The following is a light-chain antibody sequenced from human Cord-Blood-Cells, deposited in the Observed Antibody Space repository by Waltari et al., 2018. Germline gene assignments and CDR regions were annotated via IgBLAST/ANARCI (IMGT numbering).Light chain of an antibody. CDR2: AAS. Sequence: AIRLTQSPSSFPAYTGDRVTLTCRVSQGISSYLAWYQQKPGKAPKLLIYAASTLQSGIPSRFSGSGSGTDFTLTISCLQSEDFATYYCQQCYSNPSTFGQGTRLEIK. CDR1: QGISSY. J-gene: IGKJ5*01. V-gene: IGKV1-8*01. CDR3: QQCYSNPST.